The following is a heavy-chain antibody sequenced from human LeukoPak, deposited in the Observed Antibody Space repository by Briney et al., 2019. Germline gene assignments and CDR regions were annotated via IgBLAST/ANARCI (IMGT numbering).Heavy chain of an antibody. V-gene: IGHV4-59*01. CDR1: GGSISSYY. CDR3: ARGAGWYNF. D-gene: IGHD6-19*01. CDR2: ISYSGNT. J-gene: IGHJ4*02. Sequence: SETLSLTCTVSGGSISSYYWSWIRQPPGKGPEWIGYISYSGNTNYNPSLKSRVTISLDTSKKKFSLRLSSVTAADTAVYYCARGAGWYNFWGQGTLVTVSS.